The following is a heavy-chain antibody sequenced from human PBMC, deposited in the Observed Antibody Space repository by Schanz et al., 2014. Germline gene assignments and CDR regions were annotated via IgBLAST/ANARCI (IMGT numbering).Heavy chain of an antibody. J-gene: IGHJ3*02. CDR3: ARKMKLGVYGGKGHDSLDI. V-gene: IGHV3-7*04. CDR1: GFSFSTYW. CDR2: IKRDGSEK. Sequence: EVHLLESGGGLVQPGGSLRLSCAASGFSFSTYWMSWVRQAPGKGLEWVANIKRDGSEKNYLDSVKGRFTISRDNAKNTLYLQMNTLRAEDTAVYYCARKMKLGVYGGKGHDSLDIWGQGTMVTVSS. D-gene: IGHD4-17*01.